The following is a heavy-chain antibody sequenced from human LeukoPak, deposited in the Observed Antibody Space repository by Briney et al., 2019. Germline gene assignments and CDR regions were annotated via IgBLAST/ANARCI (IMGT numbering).Heavy chain of an antibody. V-gene: IGHV3-21*01. D-gene: IGHD6-13*01. CDR3: ARDSRIAAAGTPDY. CDR1: GFTFSSYS. J-gene: IGHJ4*02. CDR2: ISSSSSYI. Sequence: GGSLRLTCAASGFTFSSYSMNWVRQAPGKGLEWVSSISSSSSYIYYADSVKGRFTISRDNAKNSLYLQMNSLRAEDTAVYYCARDSRIAAAGTPDYWGQGTLVTVSS.